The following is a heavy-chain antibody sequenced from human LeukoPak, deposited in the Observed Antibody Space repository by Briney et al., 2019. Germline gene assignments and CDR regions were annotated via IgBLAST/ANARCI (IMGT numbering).Heavy chain of an antibody. J-gene: IGHJ5*02. CDR1: GYTFTSYD. CDR3: ARDWPYGSGSYPTP. V-gene: IGHV1-46*01. CDR2: FNPSGGRT. D-gene: IGHD3-10*01. Sequence: ASVKVSCKASGYTFTSYDINWVRQATGQGLEWMGIFNPSGGRTRYAQKFQGRVTMTSDTSTSTVYMELSSLRSEDTAVYYCARDWPYGSGSYPTPWGQGTLVTVSS.